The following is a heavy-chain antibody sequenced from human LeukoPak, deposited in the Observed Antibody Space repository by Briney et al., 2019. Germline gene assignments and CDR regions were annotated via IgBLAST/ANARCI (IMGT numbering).Heavy chain of an antibody. D-gene: IGHD1-26*01. V-gene: IGHV4-34*01. CDR3: ARDRVWGSPLDY. CDR2: INHSGST. CDR1: GGSFSGYY. J-gene: IGHJ4*02. Sequence: SETLSLTCAVYGGSFSGYYWSWIRQPPGKGLEWIGEINHSGSTNYNPSLKSRVTISVDTSKNQFSLKLSSVTAADTAVYYCARDRVWGSPLDYWGQGTLVTVSS.